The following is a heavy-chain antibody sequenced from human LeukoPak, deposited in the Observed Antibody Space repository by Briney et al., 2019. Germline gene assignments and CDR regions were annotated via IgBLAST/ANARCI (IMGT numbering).Heavy chain of an antibody. Sequence: PSQTLSLLYTFCGASISSGSYYWSWIRQPAGKGLEWIGRIYTSGSTNYNPSLKSRVTISVDTSKNQFSLKLSSVTAADTAVYYCARNGRELLGSNFFDPWGQGTLVTVSS. D-gene: IGHD1-26*01. CDR2: IYTSGST. J-gene: IGHJ5*02. CDR1: GASISSGSYY. V-gene: IGHV4-61*02. CDR3: ARNGRELLGSNFFDP.